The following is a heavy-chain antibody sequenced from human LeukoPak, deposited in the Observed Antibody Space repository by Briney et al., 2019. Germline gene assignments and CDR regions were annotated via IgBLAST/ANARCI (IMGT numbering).Heavy chain of an antibody. CDR1: GGSISSGSYY. V-gene: IGHV4-61*01. CDR2: IYYSGST. CDR3: ARTSGSYFFDY. J-gene: IGHJ4*02. Sequence: SETLSLTCTVSGGSISSGSYYWNWIRQPPGKGLEWIGYIYYSGSTNYNPSLKSRVTISVDTSKNQFSLKLSSVTAADTAVYYCARTSGSYFFDYWGQGTLVTVSS. D-gene: IGHD1-26*01.